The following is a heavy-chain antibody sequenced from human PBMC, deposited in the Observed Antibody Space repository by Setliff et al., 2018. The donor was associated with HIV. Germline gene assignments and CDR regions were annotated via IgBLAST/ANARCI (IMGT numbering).Heavy chain of an antibody. CDR3: ARAPTGGLVGYFHH. CDR2: IHSSGNT. J-gene: IGHJ1*01. D-gene: IGHD3-10*01. Sequence: SETLSLTCNVSGGSISSGGYYWSWIRQPPGKGPEWIGYIHSSGNTFYTPSLKSRLTISLDTSKNQFSLKLNSVPAADPAVYYCARAPTGGLVGYFHHWGQGTLVTVSS. CDR1: GGSISSGGYY. V-gene: IGHV4-31*03.